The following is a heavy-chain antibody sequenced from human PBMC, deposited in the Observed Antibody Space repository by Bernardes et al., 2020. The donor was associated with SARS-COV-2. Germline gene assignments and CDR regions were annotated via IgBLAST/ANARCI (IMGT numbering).Heavy chain of an antibody. CDR2: INHSGST. J-gene: IGHJ6*02. D-gene: IGHD6-13*01. Sequence: SETLSLTCAVYGGSFSGYYWSWIRQPPGKGLEWIGEINHSGSTNYNPSLKSRVTISVDTSKNQFSLKLSSVTAADTAVYYCATGIAAYKPSYYYGMDVWGQGTTVTVSS. CDR3: ATGIAAYKPSYYYGMDV. V-gene: IGHV4-34*01. CDR1: GGSFSGYY.